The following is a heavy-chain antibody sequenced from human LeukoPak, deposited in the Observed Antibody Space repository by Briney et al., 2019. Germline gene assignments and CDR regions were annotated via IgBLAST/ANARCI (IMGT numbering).Heavy chain of an antibody. J-gene: IGHJ3*02. Sequence: GGSLRLSXAASGFTFSDHYMDWVRQAPGKGLEWVGRTRNKANSYTTEYAASVKGRFTISRDDSKNSLYLQMNSLKTEDTAVYYSARVSGSYPEAFDIWGQGTMVTVSS. CDR2: TRNKANSYTT. V-gene: IGHV3-72*01. CDR3: ARVSGSYPEAFDI. D-gene: IGHD1-26*01. CDR1: GFTFSDHY.